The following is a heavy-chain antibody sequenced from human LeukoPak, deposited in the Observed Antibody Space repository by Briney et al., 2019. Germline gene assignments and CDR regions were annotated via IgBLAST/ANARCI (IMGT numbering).Heavy chain of an antibody. CDR1: GFNFADYA. CDR2: ISRDGSST. CDR3: AKDHDSGDYLAFYMDV. J-gene: IGHJ6*03. V-gene: IGHV3-43D*04. Sequence: PGGSLRLPCASSGFNFADYAMHWVRRSPGKGLEWISLISRDGSSTYYGDAVKGRFTTSRDNSKNYLFLQMDSLRVDDTAFYFCAKDHDSGDYLAFYMDVWGKGTTVTVSS. D-gene: IGHD4-17*01.